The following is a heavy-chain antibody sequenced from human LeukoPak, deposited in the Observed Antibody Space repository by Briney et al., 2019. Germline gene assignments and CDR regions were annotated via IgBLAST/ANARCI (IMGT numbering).Heavy chain of an antibody. V-gene: IGHV1-24*01. Sequence: ASVKVSCKVSGYTLTELSMHWVRQAPGKGLEWMGGFDPEDGETIYAQKFQGRVTMTEDTSTDTAYMELSSLRSEDTAVYYCAVCSSTSCYAHHFGYWGQGTLVTVSS. J-gene: IGHJ4*02. CDR1: GYTLTELS. D-gene: IGHD2-2*01. CDR2: FDPEDGET. CDR3: AVCSSTSCYAHHFGY.